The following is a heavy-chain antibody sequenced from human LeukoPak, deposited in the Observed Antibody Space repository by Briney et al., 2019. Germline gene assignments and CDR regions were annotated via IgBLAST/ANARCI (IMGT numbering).Heavy chain of an antibody. V-gene: IGHV1-2*02. Sequence: ASVKVSCKASGYTFTGYYMHWVRQAPGQGHEWMGWINPNSGGTNYAQKFQGRVTMTRDTSISTAYMELSRLRSDDTAVYYCAREPQPSHSGSSNWFDPWGQGTLVTVSS. CDR1: GYTFTGYY. J-gene: IGHJ5*02. D-gene: IGHD1-26*01. CDR3: AREPQPSHSGSSNWFDP. CDR2: INPNSGGT.